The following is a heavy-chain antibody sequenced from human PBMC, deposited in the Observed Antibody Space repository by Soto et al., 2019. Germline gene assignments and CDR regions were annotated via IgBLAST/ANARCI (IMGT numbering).Heavy chain of an antibody. CDR2: ISTRGTTI. CDR1: GFNFNIYG. D-gene: IGHD2-8*01. J-gene: IGHJ5*02. Sequence: PGGSLRLSCSASGFNFNIYGMTWVRQAPGKGLEWISDISTRGTTIHYADSVRDRFTISRDNAKNTLYLHLTSLRDEDTAVYYCARKAGLVSLYPPEFDPRGQGTLVTVSS. CDR3: ARKAGLVSLYPPEFDP. V-gene: IGHV3-48*03.